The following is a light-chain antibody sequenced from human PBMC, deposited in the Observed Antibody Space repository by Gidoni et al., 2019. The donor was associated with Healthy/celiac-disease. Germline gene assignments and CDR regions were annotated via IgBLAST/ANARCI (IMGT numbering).Light chain of an antibody. J-gene: IGKJ2*01. Sequence: EIVMTQSPATLSVSPGERATLSCRASQSVRSNLAWYQQKPGQAPRLLIYGASTRATGIPARFSGSGSGTEFTLTISSLQSEDFAVYYCQQYNNWPTLFGQGTKLEIK. CDR3: QQYNNWPTL. CDR2: GAS. CDR1: QSVRSN. V-gene: IGKV3-15*01.